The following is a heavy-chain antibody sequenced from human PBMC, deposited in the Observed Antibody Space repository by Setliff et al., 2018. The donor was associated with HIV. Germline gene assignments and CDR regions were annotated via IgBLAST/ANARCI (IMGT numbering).Heavy chain of an antibody. V-gene: IGHV1-46*01. CDR1: GYACTSQF. CDR2: ISPSGDLT. Sequence: ASVKVSCKASGYACTSQFMHWVRQAPGQGLEWMGIISPSGDLTTYAQRFRGRVTRTSDTSTGTVYMELNSLRAEDTALYYCATGGMAAAGPGGGHGLDVWGQGTTVTVSS. J-gene: IGHJ6*02. CDR3: ATGGMAAAGPGGGHGLDV. D-gene: IGHD6-13*01.